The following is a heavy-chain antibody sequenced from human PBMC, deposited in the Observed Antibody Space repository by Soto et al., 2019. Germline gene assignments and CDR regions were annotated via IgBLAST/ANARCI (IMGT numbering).Heavy chain of an antibody. CDR3: AKDVYGSGSYRFDF. V-gene: IGHV3-23*01. Sequence: GGSLRLSCAASGFTFSSYAMTWIRQAPGKGLEWVSDISGSGVSTHYADSVKGRFTISRDNSKNTLYLQMNSLRAEDTAVYYCAKDVYGSGSYRFDFWGQGTLVTVSS. J-gene: IGHJ4*02. CDR1: GFTFSSYA. CDR2: ISGSGVST. D-gene: IGHD3-10*01.